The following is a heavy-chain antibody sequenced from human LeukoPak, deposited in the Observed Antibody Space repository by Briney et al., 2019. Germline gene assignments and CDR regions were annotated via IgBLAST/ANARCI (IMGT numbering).Heavy chain of an antibody. V-gene: IGHV1-18*01. CDR2: ISGYNGNT. Sequence: ASVKVSCKASGYTFSYFGINWVRQAPGQGLEWMGWISGYNGNTNSAQKFQGRLTMTTDAATGTVYMELRSLRSDDAAVYYCARGLDAAAGLANFDHWGQGTLVTVSS. D-gene: IGHD6-25*01. CDR1: GYTFSYFG. J-gene: IGHJ4*02. CDR3: ARGLDAAAGLANFDH.